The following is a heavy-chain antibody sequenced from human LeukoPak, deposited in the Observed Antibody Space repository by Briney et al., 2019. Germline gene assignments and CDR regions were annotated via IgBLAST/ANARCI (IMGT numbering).Heavy chain of an antibody. CDR3: ARDGYYYDSSGYRGDDAFDI. CDR1: GYTFTSYG. D-gene: IGHD3-22*01. J-gene: IGHJ3*02. CDR2: ISAYNGNT. Sequence: ASVKVSCKASGYTFTSYGISWVRQAPGQGLEWMGWISAYNGNTNYAQKLQGRVTMTTDTSTSTAYMEPRSLRSDDTAVYYCARDGYYYDSSGYRGDDAFDIWGQGTMVTVSS. V-gene: IGHV1-18*01.